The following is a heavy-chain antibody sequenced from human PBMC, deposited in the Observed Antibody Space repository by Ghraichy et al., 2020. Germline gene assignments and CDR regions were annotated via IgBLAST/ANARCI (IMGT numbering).Heavy chain of an antibody. Sequence: GGSLRLSCAASGFTFSSYAMRWVRQSPGKGLEWVSIITGSGSGAFYADSVKGRFTISRDNSKNTLYLQMNSLRADDTAVYYCSVYCTSTSCYTRGFFDLWGRG. CDR1: GFTFSSYA. V-gene: IGHV3-23*01. D-gene: IGHD2-2*02. CDR3: SVYCTSTSCYTRGFFDL. CDR2: ITGSGSGA. J-gene: IGHJ2*01.